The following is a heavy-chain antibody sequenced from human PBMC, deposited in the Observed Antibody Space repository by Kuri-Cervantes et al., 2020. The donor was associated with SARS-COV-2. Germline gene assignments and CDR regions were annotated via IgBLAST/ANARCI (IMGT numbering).Heavy chain of an antibody. CDR1: GFTFSNAW. V-gene: IGHV3-15*01. D-gene: IGHD2-2*01. CDR3: TTDEPRILWYQDAFDI. CDR2: IKSKTDGGTT. Sequence: GESLKISCAASGFTFSNAWMSWVRQAPGKGLEWVGRIKSKTDGGTTDYAAPVKGRFTISKDDSKNTLYLQMNSLKTEDTAVYYCTTDEPRILWYQDAFDIWGQGTMVTVSS. J-gene: IGHJ3*02.